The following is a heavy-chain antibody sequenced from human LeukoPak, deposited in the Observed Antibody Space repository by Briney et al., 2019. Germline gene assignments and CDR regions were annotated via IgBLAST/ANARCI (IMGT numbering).Heavy chain of an antibody. V-gene: IGHV4-4*02. CDR2: IYHSGST. D-gene: IGHD3-3*01. CDR1: GGSISSSNW. CDR3: ARIRFLEWFSWFDP. J-gene: IGHJ5*02. Sequence: PSGTLSLTCAVSGGSISSSNWWNWVRQPPGKGLEWIGEIYHSGSTNYNPSLKSRITISVVKSKNQFSLKLSSVTAADTAVYYCARIRFLEWFSWFDPWGQGTLVTVSS.